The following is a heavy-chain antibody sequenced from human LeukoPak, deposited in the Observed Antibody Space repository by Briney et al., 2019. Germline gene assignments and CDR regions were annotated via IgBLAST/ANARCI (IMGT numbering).Heavy chain of an antibody. CDR2: IYYSGST. V-gene: IGHV4-39*01. J-gene: IGHJ5*02. Sequence: SETLSLTCTVSGGSISSSSYYWGWLRQPPGTGLEWIGSIYYSGSTYYNPSLKSRVTISVDTSKNQFSLKLSSVTAADTAVYYCARREVVAVNNWFDPWGQGTRVTGSS. D-gene: IGHD2-15*01. CDR3: ARREVVAVNNWFDP. CDR1: GGSISSSSYY.